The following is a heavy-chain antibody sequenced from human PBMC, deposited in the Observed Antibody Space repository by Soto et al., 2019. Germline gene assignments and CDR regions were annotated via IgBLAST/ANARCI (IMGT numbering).Heavy chain of an antibody. V-gene: IGHV1-69*01. Sequence: SVKVSFKAPGGTFSSYAINWVRQAPGQGLEWMGGIIPIFGAANYAQKFQGRVTITADESTSTAYMELSSLRSEDKAVYYCARGAGYYDSSGYYYSAFDIWGQGTMVTVSS. J-gene: IGHJ3*02. CDR2: IIPIFGAA. CDR3: ARGAGYYDSSGYYYSAFDI. CDR1: GGTFSSYA. D-gene: IGHD3-22*01.